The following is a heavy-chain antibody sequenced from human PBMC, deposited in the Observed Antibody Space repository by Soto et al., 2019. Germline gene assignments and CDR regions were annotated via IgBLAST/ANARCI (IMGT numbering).Heavy chain of an antibody. Sequence: QVQLVQSGAEVKKPGSSVKVSCEASGGTFSSYPINWVRQAPGQGLEWMGGIIPFFGTSNYAQKFQGRVTITADESTSTAYMELRSLRSEDTAVYYCARVGHITNYGMAVWGQGTTVTFSS. CDR1: GGTFSSYP. J-gene: IGHJ6*02. D-gene: IGHD1-26*01. CDR2: IIPFFGTS. V-gene: IGHV1-69*01. CDR3: ARVGHITNYGMAV.